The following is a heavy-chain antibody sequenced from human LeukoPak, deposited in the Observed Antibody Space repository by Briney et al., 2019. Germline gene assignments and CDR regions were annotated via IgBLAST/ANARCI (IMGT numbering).Heavy chain of an antibody. CDR2: ISAYNGNT. Sequence: ASVKVSCKASGYTFTSYGISWVRQAPGQGHEWMGWISAYNGNTNYPQKLQGRATMTTDTSTSTAYMELRSVRSDDTAVYYCARVPRDSRGSSSSLRWFDPWGQGTLVTVSS. CDR1: GYTFTSYG. D-gene: IGHD6-6*01. V-gene: IGHV1-18*01. CDR3: ARVPRDSRGSSSSLRWFDP. J-gene: IGHJ5*02.